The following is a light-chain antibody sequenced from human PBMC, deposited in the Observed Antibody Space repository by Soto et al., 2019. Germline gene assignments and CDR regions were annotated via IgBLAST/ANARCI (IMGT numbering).Light chain of an antibody. J-gene: IGKJ1*01. V-gene: IGKV1-5*03. Sequence: DLQLAQSPSNLSPSVGDRIAITCRATQSINWLAWYQQKPGKAPKHLIFEASRLESGVPSRFSGSGSGTEFTLTISSLQPDDFGTYYCQHYDTYSPMWTFGQGTKVDVK. CDR2: EAS. CDR1: QSINW. CDR3: QHYDTYSPMWT.